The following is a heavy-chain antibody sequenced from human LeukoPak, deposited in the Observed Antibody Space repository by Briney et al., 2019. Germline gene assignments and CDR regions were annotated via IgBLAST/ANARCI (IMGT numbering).Heavy chain of an antibody. CDR3: ARFLGYFGY. Sequence: GGSLRLSCAASGFTFSSYAMHWVRQAPGKGLEWVAVISYDGSNKYYADSVKGRFTISRDNSKNTLYLQMNSLRAEDTAVYYCARFLGYFGYWGQGTLVTVSS. V-gene: IGHV3-30-3*01. CDR1: GFTFSSYA. CDR2: ISYDGSNK. D-gene: IGHD3-16*01. J-gene: IGHJ4*02.